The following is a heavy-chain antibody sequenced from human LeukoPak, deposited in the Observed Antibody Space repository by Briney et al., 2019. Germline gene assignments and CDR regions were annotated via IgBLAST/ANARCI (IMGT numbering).Heavy chain of an antibody. J-gene: IGHJ4*02. Sequence: ASVKVSCKTSGYTFNNYAISWVRQAPGQGLEGMGWSSAYNGNTNYAQKIQGRVTMTTDTSTNTAYMELRSLRSDDTAVYYCARGGGFFGSGIYYTSGGDVLDYWGQGTLVTVSS. D-gene: IGHD3-10*01. V-gene: IGHV1-18*01. CDR1: GYTFNNYA. CDR2: SSAYNGNT. CDR3: ARGGGFFGSGIYYTSGGDVLDY.